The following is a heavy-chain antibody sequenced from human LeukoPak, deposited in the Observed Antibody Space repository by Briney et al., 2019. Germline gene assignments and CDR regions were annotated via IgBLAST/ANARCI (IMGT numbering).Heavy chain of an antibody. V-gene: IGHV1-2*02. CDR3: ASLRYFDWLLPYYYYMDV. J-gene: IGHJ6*03. CDR1: GYTFTGYY. CDR2: INPNSGGT. Sequence: ASVKVSCKASGYTFTGYYMHWVRQAPGQGLEWMGWINPNSGGTNYAQKFQGRVTMTRDTSISTAYMELSRLRSDDTAVYYCASLRYFDWLLPYYYYMDVWGKGTTVTVSS. D-gene: IGHD3-9*01.